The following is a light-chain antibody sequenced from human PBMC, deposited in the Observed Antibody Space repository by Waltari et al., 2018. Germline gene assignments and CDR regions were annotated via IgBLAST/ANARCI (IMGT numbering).Light chain of an antibody. CDR3: QHYKIRPLT. CDR1: ESVGPT. J-gene: IGKJ4*01. CDR2: GAS. Sequence: EIVMTQSPATLSVSPGETATLSCRASESVGPTLAWYQQKPGLAPRLLIYGASTRATGATARFTGSGSGTEFTLTISSLQTEDFGVYFCQHYKIRPLTFGGGTKVEI. V-gene: IGKV3-15*01.